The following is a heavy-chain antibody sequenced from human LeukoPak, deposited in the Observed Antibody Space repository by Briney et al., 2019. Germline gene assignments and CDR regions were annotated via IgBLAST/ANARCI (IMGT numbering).Heavy chain of an antibody. CDR1: GFTFSDYY. J-gene: IGHJ4*02. D-gene: IGHD2-2*01. V-gene: IGHV3-11*01. CDR2: ISSSGSTI. Sequence: GGSLRLSCAASGFTFSDYYMSWIRQAPGKGLEWVSYISSSGSTIYYADSVKGRFTISRDNAKSSLYLQMNSLGAEDTAIYYCARGLPATLLDYWGQGTLVTVSS. CDR3: ARGLPATLLDY.